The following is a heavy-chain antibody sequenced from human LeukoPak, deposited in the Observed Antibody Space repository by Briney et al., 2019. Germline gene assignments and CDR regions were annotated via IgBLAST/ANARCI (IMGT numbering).Heavy chain of an antibody. CDR2: ISSDGSST. Sequence: PGGSLRLSCAASGFTFSNYWMHWVRQAPGKGLVWVSRISSDGSSTSYADSVKGRFTISRDNAKNTLYLQMNSLRAEDTAVYYCAKWNYYFDYWGQGTLVTVSP. CDR1: GFTFSNYW. J-gene: IGHJ4*02. CDR3: AKWNYYFDY. D-gene: IGHD1-7*01. V-gene: IGHV3-74*01.